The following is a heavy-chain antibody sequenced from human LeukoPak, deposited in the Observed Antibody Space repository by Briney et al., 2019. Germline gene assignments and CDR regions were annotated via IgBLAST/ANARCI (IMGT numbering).Heavy chain of an antibody. J-gene: IGHJ5*02. CDR2: INHSGST. D-gene: IGHD2-15*01. Sequence: SETLSLTCAVYGGSFSGYYWSWIRQPPGKGLEWIGEINHSGSTNYNPSLKSRVTTSVDTSKNQFSLKLSSVTAADTAVYYCAIRPNCSGGSCNWFDPWGQGTLVTVSS. V-gene: IGHV4-34*01. CDR1: GGSFSGYY. CDR3: AIRPNCSGGSCNWFDP.